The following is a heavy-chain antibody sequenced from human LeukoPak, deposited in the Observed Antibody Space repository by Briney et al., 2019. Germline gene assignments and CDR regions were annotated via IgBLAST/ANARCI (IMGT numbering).Heavy chain of an antibody. CDR1: GFTFSSYS. CDR2: ISSSSSYI. D-gene: IGHD1-26*01. J-gene: IGHJ4*02. V-gene: IGHV3-21*01. CDR3: ARGDEGGSYSPFDY. Sequence: GGSLRLSCAASGFTFSSYSMNWVRQAPGKGLEWVSSISSSSSYIYYADSVKGRFTISRDNAKNSLYLQMNSLRAEDTAVYYCARGDEGGSYSPFDYWGQGTLVTVSS.